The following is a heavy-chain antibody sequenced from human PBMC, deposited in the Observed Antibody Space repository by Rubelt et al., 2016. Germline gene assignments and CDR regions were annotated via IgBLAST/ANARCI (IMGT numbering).Heavy chain of an antibody. CDR3: ARGYDYDGSGRGDAFDI. Sequence: QVQLQQWGAGLLKPSETLSLTCAVYGGSFSGYYWSWIRQPPGKGLEWIGSIYYSGSTYYNPSLKSRVTIHVETSKNQFSLKLSSVTAADTAVYYGARGYDYDGSGRGDAFDIWGQGTMVTVSS. D-gene: IGHD3-10*01. J-gene: IGHJ3*02. V-gene: IGHV4-34*01. CDR1: GGSFSGYY. CDR2: IYYSGST.